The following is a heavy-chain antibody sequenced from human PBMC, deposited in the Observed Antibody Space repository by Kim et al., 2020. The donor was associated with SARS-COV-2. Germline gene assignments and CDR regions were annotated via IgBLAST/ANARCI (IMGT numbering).Heavy chain of an antibody. CDR1: GFTFSTYA. V-gene: IGHV3-74*01. Sequence: GGSLRLSCAASGFTFSTYAIHWVRQAPGKGLVCVSGITSDGSNKNYADSVKGRFTISRDNSKNTLYLQMNSLRAEDTALYYCARDALSCRRGLSYSDS. D-gene: IGHD3-10*01. J-gene: IGHJ5*01. CDR3: ARDALSCRRGLSYSDS. CDR2: ITSDGSNK.